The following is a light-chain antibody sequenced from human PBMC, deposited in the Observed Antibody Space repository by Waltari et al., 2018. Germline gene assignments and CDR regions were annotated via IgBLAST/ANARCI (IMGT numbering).Light chain of an antibody. V-gene: IGLV2-8*01. CDR2: EVT. J-gene: IGLJ2*01. CDR3: NSYAGRNRLGV. Sequence: SALPQPPSASGSPGQPVTLSCTGTSSDVGGYTSVSWYQQHPGKAPKLIIYEVTKRPSGVPDRFSGSKSGNTASLTVSGLQADDEADYYCNSYAGRNRLGVFGGGTKVTVL. CDR1: SSDVGGYTS.